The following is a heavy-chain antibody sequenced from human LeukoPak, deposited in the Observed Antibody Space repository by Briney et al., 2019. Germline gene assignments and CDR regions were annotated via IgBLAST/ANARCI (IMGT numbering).Heavy chain of an antibody. V-gene: IGHV4-59*03. J-gene: IGHJ4*02. CDR1: GGSISGYY. Sequence: SETLSLTCTVSGGSISGYYCSWIRQPPEKGLEWIGYVHYSGSTNYNPSLKSRVIISVDTSKNQFSLKLSSVTAADTAVYYCATYYSDSSAYVHYLDSWGQGTLVTVSS. CDR3: ATYYSDSSAYVHYLDS. CDR2: VHYSGST. D-gene: IGHD3-22*01.